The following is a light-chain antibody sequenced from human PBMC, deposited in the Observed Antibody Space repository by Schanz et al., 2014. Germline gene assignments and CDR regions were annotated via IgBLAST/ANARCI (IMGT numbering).Light chain of an antibody. CDR1: SSDVGSYKL. J-gene: IGLJ2*01. CDR3: CLYTPMSVI. Sequence: QSVLTQPASVSGSPGQSITISCTGTSSDVGSYKLVSWYQQHPGKAPKLMIYDDIKRPSGVSIRFSGSTSGNTASLTISGLQAEDEADYYCCLYTPMSVIFGGGTKLTVL. V-gene: IGLV2-23*01. CDR2: DDI.